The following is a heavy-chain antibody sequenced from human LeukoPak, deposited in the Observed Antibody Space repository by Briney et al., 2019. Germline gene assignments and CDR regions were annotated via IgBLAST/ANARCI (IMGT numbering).Heavy chain of an antibody. J-gene: IGHJ3*02. CDR2: INSDGSST. V-gene: IGHV3-74*01. Sequence: GGSLRLSCEASGFTFSSYWMHWVRQVPGKGLVWVSRINSDGSSTSYADSAKGRFTISRDNAKNTLYLQMNSLRAEDTAVYYCVTYYYDNSGYWDAFDIWGQGTMVTVSS. D-gene: IGHD3-22*01. CDR3: VTYYYDNSGYWDAFDI. CDR1: GFTFSSYW.